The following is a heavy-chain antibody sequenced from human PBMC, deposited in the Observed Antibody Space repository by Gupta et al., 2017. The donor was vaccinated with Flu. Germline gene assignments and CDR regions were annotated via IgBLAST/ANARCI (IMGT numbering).Heavy chain of an antibody. V-gene: IGHV4-39*01. J-gene: IGHJ4*02. CDR2: IYYSGST. Sequence: QLQLQESGPGLVKPSETLSLTCTVSGGSISSSSYYWGWIRQPPGKGLEWIGSIYYSGSTYYNPSLKSRVTISVDTSKNQFSLKLSSVPAADTAVYYCARRGGGQQLVGRIFDYWGQGTLVTVSS. CDR3: ARRGGGQQLVGRIFDY. D-gene: IGHD6-13*01. CDR1: GGSISSSSYY.